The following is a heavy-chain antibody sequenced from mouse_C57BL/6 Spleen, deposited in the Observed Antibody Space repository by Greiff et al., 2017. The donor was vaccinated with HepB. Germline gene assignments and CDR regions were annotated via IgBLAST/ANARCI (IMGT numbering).Heavy chain of an antibody. CDR2: FYPGSGSI. CDR1: GYTFTEYT. Sequence: VKLVESGAELVKPGASVKLSCKASGYTFTEYTIHWVKQRSGQGLEWIGWFYPGSGSIKYNEKFKDKATLTADKSSSTVYMELSRLTSEDSAVYFCARHEGLYGNLDYWGQGTTLTVSS. CDR3: ARHEGLYGNLDY. J-gene: IGHJ2*01. D-gene: IGHD2-1*01. V-gene: IGHV1-62-2*01.